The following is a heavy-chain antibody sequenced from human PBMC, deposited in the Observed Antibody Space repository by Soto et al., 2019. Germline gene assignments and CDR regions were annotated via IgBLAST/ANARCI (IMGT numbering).Heavy chain of an antibody. J-gene: IGHJ6*03. Sequence: QVQLVQSGAEVKKPGASVKVSCKASGYTFTSYGISWVRQAPGQGLEWMGWVGAYNGNTNSAQEHQGRVTMTTDTATSTAYLWLRSLRSDDTAVYYWARLFNWIDMGGDYYYCMDDWGKGTTVTVSS. CDR1: GYTFTSYG. D-gene: IGHD1-1*01. CDR3: ARLFNWIDMGGDYYYCMDD. V-gene: IGHV1-18*01. CDR2: VGAYNGNT.